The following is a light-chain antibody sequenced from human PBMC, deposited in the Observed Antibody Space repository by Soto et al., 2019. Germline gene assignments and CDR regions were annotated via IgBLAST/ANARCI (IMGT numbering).Light chain of an antibody. CDR1: QSFSRW. CDR2: EAS. J-gene: IGKJ3*01. Sequence: DIQMTQSPSTLSASVGDRVTITCRASQSFSRWLAWYQQKPGKATKLLIYEASTLQGGVASRFRGGGSGTEFSLTSSSLQPVDFAAFYCQQYNILFTFGPGTKVDMK. V-gene: IGKV1-5*03. CDR3: QQYNILFT.